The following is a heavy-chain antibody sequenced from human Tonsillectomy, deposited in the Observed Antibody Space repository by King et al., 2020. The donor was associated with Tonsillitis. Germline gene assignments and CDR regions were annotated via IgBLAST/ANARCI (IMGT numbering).Heavy chain of an antibody. V-gene: IGHV4-39*02. D-gene: IGHD3-22*01. J-gene: IGHJ5*02. CDR2: IYYSGKT. CDR1: GGSISDTSYH. Sequence: LQLQESGPGLVKPSETLSLTCIVSGGSISDTSYHWGCLRQPPGKGREGIGSIYYSGKTYYNSSLKSRGTILVDTSKNQFSLKLSSVTAADTAVYYCARDPGYSRGFDPWGQGTLVTVSS. CDR3: ARDPGYSRGFDP.